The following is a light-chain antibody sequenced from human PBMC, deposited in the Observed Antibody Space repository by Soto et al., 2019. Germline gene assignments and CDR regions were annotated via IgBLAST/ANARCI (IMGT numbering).Light chain of an antibody. CDR2: AAS. V-gene: IGKV1-39*01. J-gene: IGKJ1*01. CDR3: QQNYSDTWT. Sequence: KISHCPYSLSASVGDRLTITCLASQDISTYLNWYQQKPGKAPKLLIYAASTLQSAVPSRFSGSGSETDFTLTISSLQPDDLATYSCQQNYSDTWTFGQGTKVDIK. CDR1: QDISTY.